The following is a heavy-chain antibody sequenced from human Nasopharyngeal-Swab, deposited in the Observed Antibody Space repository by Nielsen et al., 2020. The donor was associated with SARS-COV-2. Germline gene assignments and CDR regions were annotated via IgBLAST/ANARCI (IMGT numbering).Heavy chain of an antibody. CDR2: IKQDGSEK. V-gene: IGHV3-7*03. D-gene: IGHD1-26*01. CDR3: ARDGGGSYYADY. J-gene: IGHJ4*02. Sequence: GGSLRLSCAASGFTLSSYWMSWVRQAPGKGLEWVANIKQDGSEKYYVDSGKGRFTNSRDNARNSLYLQMNSLIAEDTAVYYCARDGGGSYYADYWGQGTLVTVSS. CDR1: GFTLSSYW.